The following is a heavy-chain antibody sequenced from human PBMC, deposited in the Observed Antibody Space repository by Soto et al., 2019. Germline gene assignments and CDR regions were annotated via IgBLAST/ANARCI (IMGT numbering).Heavy chain of an antibody. V-gene: IGHV1-69*13. Sequence: SVKVSCKASGGTFSSYAISWVRQAPGQGLEWMGGIIPIFGTANYAQKFQGRVTITADESTSTAYMELSSLRSEDTAVYYCARDSRDYYDSSGYYFDYWGQGTLVTVSS. CDR3: ARDSRDYYDSSGYYFDY. J-gene: IGHJ4*02. D-gene: IGHD3-22*01. CDR2: IIPIFGTA. CDR1: GGTFSSYA.